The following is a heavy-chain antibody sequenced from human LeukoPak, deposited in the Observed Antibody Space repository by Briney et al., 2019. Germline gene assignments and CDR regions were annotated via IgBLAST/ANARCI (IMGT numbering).Heavy chain of an antibody. CDR3: SRGLHDYGDSNYYFDQ. Sequence: GGALELSFHASGFRFCCDAWRWVRPAPGGGGGVGRFIKKKGYGETTDYAASVRGRFTISRDDAKSTAYLQMNSLEIEDTALYYCSRGLHDYGDSNYYFDQWGRGTQVTVSS. CDR2: IKKKGYGETT. J-gene: IGHJ4*02. V-gene: IGHV3-49*04. CDR1: GFRFCCDA. D-gene: IGHD4-17*01.